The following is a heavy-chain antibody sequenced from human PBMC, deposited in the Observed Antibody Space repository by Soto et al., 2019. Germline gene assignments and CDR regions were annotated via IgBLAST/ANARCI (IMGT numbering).Heavy chain of an antibody. J-gene: IGHJ6*02. CDR2: ISSSGTYI. Sequence: PGGSLRLSCAASGFTFSTYSMTWVRQAPGKGLEWVSSISSSGTYIHYADSLKGRFTISRDNANNSLYLQMISLRAEDTAVYYCARDPSDCSSTSCWGYYALDVWGQGTTVTVSS. CDR3: ARDPSDCSSTSCWGYYALDV. V-gene: IGHV3-21*01. CDR1: GFTFSTYS. D-gene: IGHD2-2*01.